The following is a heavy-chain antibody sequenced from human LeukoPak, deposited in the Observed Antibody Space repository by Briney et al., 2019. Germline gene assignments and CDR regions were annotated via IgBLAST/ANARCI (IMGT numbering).Heavy chain of an antibody. CDR2: INHSGST. CDR3: TCVNGGYQLLQDY. D-gene: IGHD2-2*01. CDR1: GGSFSGYY. V-gene: IGHV4-34*01. Sequence: SETLSLTCAVYGGSFSGYYWSWIRQPPGKGLEWIGEINHSGSTNYNPSLKSRVTISVDTSKNQFSLKLSSVTAADTAVYYCTCVNGGYQLLQDYWGQGTLVTASS. J-gene: IGHJ4*02.